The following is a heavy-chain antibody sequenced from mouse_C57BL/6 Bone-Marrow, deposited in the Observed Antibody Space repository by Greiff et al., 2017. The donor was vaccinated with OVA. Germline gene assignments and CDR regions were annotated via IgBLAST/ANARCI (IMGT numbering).Heavy chain of an antibody. D-gene: IGHD1-1*01. CDR3: ARKGVLRYPYYFDY. CDR1: GYTFTDYY. Sequence: EVKLMESGPVLVKPGASVKMSCKASGYTFTDYYMNWVKQSHGKSLEWIGVINPYNGGTSYNQKFKGKATLTVDKSSSTAYMELNSLTSEDSAVYYCARKGVLRYPYYFDYWGQGTTLTVSS. V-gene: IGHV1-19*01. CDR2: INPYNGGT. J-gene: IGHJ2*01.